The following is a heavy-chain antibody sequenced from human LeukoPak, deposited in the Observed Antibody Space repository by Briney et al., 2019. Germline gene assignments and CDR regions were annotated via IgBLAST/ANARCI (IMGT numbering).Heavy chain of an antibody. V-gene: IGHV3-21*01. CDR3: ARDLTGFYYGSGSYYRFDY. J-gene: IGHJ4*02. Sequence: GGSLRLSCAASGFTFSSYSMNWVRQAPGKGLEWVSSISRSSSYIYYADSVKGRFTISRDNAKNSLYLQMNSLRAEDTAVYYCARDLTGFYYGSGSYYRFDYWGQGTLVTVSS. CDR1: GFTFSSYS. CDR2: ISRSSSYI. D-gene: IGHD3-10*01.